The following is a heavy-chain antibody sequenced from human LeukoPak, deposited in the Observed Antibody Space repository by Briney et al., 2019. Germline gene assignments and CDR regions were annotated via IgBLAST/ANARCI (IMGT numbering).Heavy chain of an antibody. V-gene: IGHV4-34*01. CDR1: GGSFSGYY. CDR3: ARGPPPLSVRYSGSGSPGYYGMDV. CDR2: INHSGST. D-gene: IGHD6-13*01. Sequence: PSETLSLTCAVYGGSFSGYYWSWIRQPPGRGLEWIGEINHSGSTNYNPSLKSRVTISVDTSKNQFSLKLSSVTAADTAVYYCARGPPPLSVRYSGSGSPGYYGMDVWGQGTTVTVSS. J-gene: IGHJ6*02.